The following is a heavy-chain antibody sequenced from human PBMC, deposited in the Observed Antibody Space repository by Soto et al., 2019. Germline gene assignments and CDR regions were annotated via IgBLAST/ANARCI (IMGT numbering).Heavy chain of an antibody. J-gene: IGHJ6*02. CDR3: ARLDCTNGVCYMGYYVMDV. Sequence: QVQLVQSGAEVKKPGSSVKVSCKASGGTFSSYAISWVRQAPGQGLEWMGGIIPIFGTANYAQKFQGRVTITADESTSTAYIELSSLRTEDTAVYYCARLDCTNGVCYMGYYVMDVWGQGTTVTVSS. CDR1: GGTFSSYA. CDR2: IIPIFGTA. D-gene: IGHD2-8*01. V-gene: IGHV1-69*01.